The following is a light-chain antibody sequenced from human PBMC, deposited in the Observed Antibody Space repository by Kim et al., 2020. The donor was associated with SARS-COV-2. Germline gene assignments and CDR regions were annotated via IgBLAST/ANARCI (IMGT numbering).Light chain of an antibody. J-gene: IGKJ4*01. CDR3: QQCNSYPLT. CDR1: QSISSW. V-gene: IGKV1-5*03. CDR2: KAS. Sequence: DIQMTQSPSTLSASVGDRVTITCRASQSISSWLAWYQQKPGKAPKLLIYKASSLESGVPSRFSGSGSGTEFTLTISSLQPDDFATYYCQQCNSYPLTCGGGTKVDIK.